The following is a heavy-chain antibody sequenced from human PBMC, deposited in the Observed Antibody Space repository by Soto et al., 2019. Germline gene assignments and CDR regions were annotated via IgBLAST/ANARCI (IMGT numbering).Heavy chain of an antibody. Sequence: PSETLSLTCAVYGGSFSGYYWSWIRQPPGKWLEWIGEINHSGSTNYNPSLKSRVTISVDTSKNQFSLKLSSVTAADTAVYYCARIEPTFEAFDIWGQGTMVTVSS. J-gene: IGHJ3*02. CDR3: ARIEPTFEAFDI. V-gene: IGHV4-34*01. CDR1: GGSFSGYY. CDR2: INHSGST.